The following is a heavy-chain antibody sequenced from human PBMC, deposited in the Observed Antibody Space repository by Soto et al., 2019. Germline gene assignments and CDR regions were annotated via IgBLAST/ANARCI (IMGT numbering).Heavy chain of an antibody. CDR3: VRLPGGSAPRPDY. V-gene: IGHV3-53*01. Sequence: GGALRLSCAASGFTVSSNYMSWGRQAPGKGLEWVSIIYSSGSTYYADSVKGRFTISSDRSKNTLYLQMDSLRADDTAVYYCVRLPGGSAPRPDYWGQGTMVTVSS. J-gene: IGHJ4*02. CDR1: GFTVSSNY. D-gene: IGHD6-6*01. CDR2: IYSSGST.